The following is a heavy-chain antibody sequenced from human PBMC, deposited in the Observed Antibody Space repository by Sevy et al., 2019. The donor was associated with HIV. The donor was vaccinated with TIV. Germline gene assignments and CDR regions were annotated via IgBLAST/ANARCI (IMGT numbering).Heavy chain of an antibody. CDR2: INPNSGGT. J-gene: IGHJ3*02. V-gene: IGHV1-2*02. CDR3: ARDPTDILTQHAFDI. Sequence: ASVKVSCKASGYTFTGYYMQWVRQAPGQGLEWMGWINPNSGGTNYAQKFQGRITMTRDTSISTAYLELNRLRSDDTAVYYCARDPTDILTQHAFDIWGQGTVVTVSS. D-gene: IGHD3-9*01. CDR1: GYTFTGYY.